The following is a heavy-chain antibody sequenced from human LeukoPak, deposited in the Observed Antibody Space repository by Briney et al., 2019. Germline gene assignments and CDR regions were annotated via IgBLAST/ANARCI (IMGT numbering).Heavy chain of an antibody. D-gene: IGHD6-13*01. Sequence: ASVKVSCKASGYTFTGYYMHWVRQAPGQGLEWMGWINPNSGGTNYAQKFQGRVTMTRDTSISTAYMELSRLRSDDTAVYYCARAFGYSSSWYWGENYYYMDVWGKGTTVTVSS. V-gene: IGHV1-2*02. CDR2: INPNSGGT. J-gene: IGHJ6*03. CDR3: ARAFGYSSSWYWGENYYYMDV. CDR1: GYTFTGYY.